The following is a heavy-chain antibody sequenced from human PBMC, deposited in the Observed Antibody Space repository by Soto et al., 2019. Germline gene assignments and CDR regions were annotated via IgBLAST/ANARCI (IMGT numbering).Heavy chain of an antibody. CDR1: GGTFSSYA. CDR2: IIPIFGTA. Sequence: GASVKVSCKASGGTFSSYAISWVRPAPGQGLEWMGGIIPIFGTANYAQQFQGRVTVTADESTSTAYIELSSLRSEDTAVYYCARSAGFNYYDSSGYYYGKDYWGQGTLVTVSS. D-gene: IGHD3-22*01. V-gene: IGHV1-69*13. J-gene: IGHJ4*02. CDR3: ARSAGFNYYDSSGYYYGKDY.